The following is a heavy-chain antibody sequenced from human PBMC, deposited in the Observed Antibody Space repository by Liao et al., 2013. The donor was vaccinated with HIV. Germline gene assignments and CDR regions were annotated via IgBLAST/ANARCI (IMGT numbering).Heavy chain of an antibody. D-gene: IGHD3-3*01. CDR1: GGSFSGYY. Sequence: QVHLQQWGAGLLKPSETLSLTCAVSGGSFSGYYWSWIRQPPGKGLEWIGEINHSGSTNYNPSLKSRVTISADTSKNQFSLRLTSVSAADTATYYCVRGNYEMRAFDIWGQGSLVAVSS. J-gene: IGHJ3*02. V-gene: IGHV4-34*01. CDR3: VRGNYEMRAFDI. CDR2: INHSGST.